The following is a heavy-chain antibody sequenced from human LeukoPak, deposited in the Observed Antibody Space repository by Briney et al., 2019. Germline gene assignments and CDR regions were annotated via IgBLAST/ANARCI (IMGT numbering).Heavy chain of an antibody. CDR2: IYPGESDP. J-gene: IGHJ3*02. CDR3: ARLAELFGDDSFNI. V-gene: IGHV5-51*01. Sequence: GESLKISCKGSGYSFTSYWIGWVRQMPGKGLEWMGIIYPGESDPRYSPSFQGQVTISADKSISIALLQWGRLDAWDTAMYYCARLAELFGDDSFNIWGQGTMVTVSS. CDR1: GYSFTSYW. D-gene: IGHD2-21*01.